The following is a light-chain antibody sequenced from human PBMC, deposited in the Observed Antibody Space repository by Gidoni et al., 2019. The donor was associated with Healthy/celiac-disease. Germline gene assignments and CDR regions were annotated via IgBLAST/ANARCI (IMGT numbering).Light chain of an antibody. CDR2: GAS. CDR1: QSVSSN. V-gene: IGKV3-15*01. Sequence: EIVMTQSPATLSVSPGERATLSCRASQSVSSNLAWYQQIPGQAPRLLIYGASTRATGIPARFSGSGSGTEFTLTISSLQSEDFAVYYCQQSLTFGQGTKVEIK. J-gene: IGKJ1*01. CDR3: QQSLT.